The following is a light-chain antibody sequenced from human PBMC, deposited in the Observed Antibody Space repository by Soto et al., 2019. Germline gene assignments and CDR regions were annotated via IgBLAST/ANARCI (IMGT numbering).Light chain of an antibody. Sequence: QSVLTQPPSVSGAPGQRVTISCTGNSSNIGADYDVHWYQQLPGTAPKLLIYGNSNRPSGVPDRFSGSKSGNTASLTISGLRAEDEGNYHCCSYAGNRIFVFGGGTKLTVL. J-gene: IGLJ3*02. CDR1: SSNIGADYD. CDR2: GNS. CDR3: CSYAGNRIFV. V-gene: IGLV1-40*01.